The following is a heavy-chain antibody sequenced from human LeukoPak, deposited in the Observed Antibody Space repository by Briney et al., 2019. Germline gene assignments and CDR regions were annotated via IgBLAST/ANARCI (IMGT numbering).Heavy chain of an antibody. V-gene: IGHV1-2*04. CDR3: ARDSGVGAVAGRAFDY. CDR1: GYTFTGYY. D-gene: IGHD6-19*01. J-gene: IGHJ4*02. CDR2: INPNSGGT. Sequence: GASVKVSCKASGYTFTGYYMHWVRQAPGQGLEWMGWINPNSGGTNYAQKFQGWVTMTRDTSISTAYMELSRLRSDNTAVYYCARDSGVGAVAGRAFDYWGQGTLVTVSS.